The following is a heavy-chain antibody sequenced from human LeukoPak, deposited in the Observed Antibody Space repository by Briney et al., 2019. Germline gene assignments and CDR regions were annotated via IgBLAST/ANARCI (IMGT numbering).Heavy chain of an antibody. CDR3: ARDRKVYCGGDCYSGDY. D-gene: IGHD2-21*02. Sequence: SETLSLTCTVSGYSISSGYYWGWIRQPPGKGLEWIGSIYHSGSTYYNPSLKSRVTISVDTSKNQFSLKLSSATAADTAVYYCARDRKVYCGGDCYSGDYWGQGTLVTVSS. CDR1: GYSISSGYY. V-gene: IGHV4-38-2*02. J-gene: IGHJ4*02. CDR2: IYHSGST.